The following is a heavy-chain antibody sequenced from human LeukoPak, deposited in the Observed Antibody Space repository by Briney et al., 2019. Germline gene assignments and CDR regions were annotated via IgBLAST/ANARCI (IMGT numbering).Heavy chain of an antibody. J-gene: IGHJ6*03. CDR3: ARHLGSGWLGSYYYMDV. D-gene: IGHD6-19*01. CDR2: INHSGST. V-gene: IGHV4-34*01. Sequence: PSETLSLTCAVYGGSSSGYYWSWLRQPPGKGLEWIGEINHSGSTNYNPSLKSRVTISVDTSKNQFSLKLSSVTAADTAVYYCARHLGSGWLGSYYYMDVWGKGTTVTVSS. CDR1: GGSSSGYY.